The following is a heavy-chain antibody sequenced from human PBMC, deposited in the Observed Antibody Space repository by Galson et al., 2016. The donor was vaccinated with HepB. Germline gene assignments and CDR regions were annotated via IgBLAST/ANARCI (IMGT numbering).Heavy chain of an antibody. J-gene: IGHJ4*02. D-gene: IGHD6-19*01. CDR3: AKDLFAVMD. CDR2: IRGSGADT. CDR1: GVTFSSYG. Sequence: SLRLSCAASGVTFSSYGMSWVRLAPGKGLEWVSGIRGSGADTYYADSVKGRFTISRDNSKNMVYLQMNSLRVDDTAVYYCAKDLFAVMDWGQGTLVTVSS. V-gene: IGHV3-23*01.